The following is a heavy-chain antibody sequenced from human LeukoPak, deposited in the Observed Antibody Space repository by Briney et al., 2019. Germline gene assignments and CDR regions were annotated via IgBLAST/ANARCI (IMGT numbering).Heavy chain of an antibody. D-gene: IGHD2-21*02. V-gene: IGHV3-30*18. CDR1: GFTFITYG. CDR3: AKARHCGGDCYSLMDY. Sequence: PGRSLRLSCAASGFTFITYGMHWVRQAPGKGLEWVAVISYDGSTKYYADSVKGRFTISRDNSKNTLFLQMNSLRADDTAVYYCAKARHCGGDCYSLMDYWGQGILVTVSS. CDR2: ISYDGSTK. J-gene: IGHJ4*02.